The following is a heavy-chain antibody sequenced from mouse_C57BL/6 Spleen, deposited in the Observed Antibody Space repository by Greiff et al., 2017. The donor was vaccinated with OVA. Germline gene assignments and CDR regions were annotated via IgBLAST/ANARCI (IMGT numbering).Heavy chain of an antibody. J-gene: IGHJ4*01. D-gene: IGHD1-1*01. Sequence: VQLQQPGAELVMPGASVKLSCKASGYTFTSYWMHWVKQRPGQGLEWIGEIDPSDSYTNYNQKSKGKSTLTVDKSSSTAYMQLSSLTSEDSAVYYCARGGDYYGSSLYAMDYWGQGTSVTVSS. V-gene: IGHV1-69*01. CDR1: GYTFTSYW. CDR2: IDPSDSYT. CDR3: ARGGDYYGSSLYAMDY.